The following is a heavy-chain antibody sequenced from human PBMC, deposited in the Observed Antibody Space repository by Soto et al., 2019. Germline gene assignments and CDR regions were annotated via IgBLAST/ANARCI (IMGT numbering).Heavy chain of an antibody. V-gene: IGHV4-59*01. CDR3: ARRVKYGSGRRPAYYFDY. CDR1: GGSISNYY. CDR2: IYYSGNT. J-gene: IGHJ4*02. Sequence: SETLSLTCTVSGGSISNYYWNWIRQPPGKGLEWIGYIYYSGNTNYNPSLKSRVTISVDTSKNQFSLKLSSVTAADTAVYYCARRVKYGSGRRPAYYFDYWGQGTLVTVSS. D-gene: IGHD3-10*01.